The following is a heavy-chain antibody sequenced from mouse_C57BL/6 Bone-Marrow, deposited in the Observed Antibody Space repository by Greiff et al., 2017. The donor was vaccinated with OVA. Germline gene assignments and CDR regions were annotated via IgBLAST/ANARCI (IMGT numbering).Heavy chain of an antibody. V-gene: IGHV1-55*01. CDR1: GYTFTSYW. D-gene: IGHD1-1*01. CDR3: ARDPITTVFQYYAMDY. J-gene: IGHJ4*01. CDR2: IYPGSGST. Sequence: QVQLQQPGAELVKPGASVKMSCKASGYTFTSYWITWVKQRPGQGLEWIGDIYPGSGSTNYNEKFKSKATLTVDTSSSTAYMQLSSLTSEDSAVYYCARDPITTVFQYYAMDYWGQGTSVTVSS.